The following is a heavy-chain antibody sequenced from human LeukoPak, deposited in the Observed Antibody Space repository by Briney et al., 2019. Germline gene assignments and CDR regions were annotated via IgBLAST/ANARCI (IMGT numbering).Heavy chain of an antibody. CDR2: IWHDGSNK. J-gene: IGHJ4*02. V-gene: IGHV3-33*01. CDR3: ARDRGYTYGHPLDY. D-gene: IGHD5-18*01. CDR1: GFTFSTYV. Sequence: GGSLRLSCAASGFTFSTYVMHWVRQAPGKVLEWVALIWHDGSNKYYGDSVKDRFTISRDNSKNTLYLQMDSLRAEDTAVYYCARDRGYTYGHPLDYWGQGTLVTVSS.